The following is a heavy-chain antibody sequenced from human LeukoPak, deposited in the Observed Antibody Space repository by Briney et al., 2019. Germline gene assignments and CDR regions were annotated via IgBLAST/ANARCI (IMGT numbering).Heavy chain of an antibody. Sequence: GGSLRLSCAASGFTFSRYAMHWVRQAPGKGLEWVAVISFDGSNKYYADSVKGRFTISRDNSKNTLDLQMNSLRAEDTAVYYCARDPRGQVTVVAGQKYYHYGMDVWGQGTTVTVSS. CDR2: ISFDGSNK. J-gene: IGHJ6*02. CDR3: ARDPRGQVTVVAGQKYYHYGMDV. D-gene: IGHD3/OR15-3a*01. V-gene: IGHV3-30-3*01. CDR1: GFTFSRYA.